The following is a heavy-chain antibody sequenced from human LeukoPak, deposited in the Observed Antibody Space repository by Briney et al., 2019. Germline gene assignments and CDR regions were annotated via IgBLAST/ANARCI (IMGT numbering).Heavy chain of an antibody. CDR1: GGSISSYY. J-gene: IGHJ3*02. CDR2: IYYSGST. V-gene: IGHV4-59*08. CDR3: ARATYSSSWGDAFDI. Sequence: SETLSLTCTVSGGSISSYYWSWIRQPPGKGLEWIGYIYYSGSTNYNPSLKSRVTISVDTSKNQFSLKLSSVTAADTAVYYCARATYSSSWGDAFDIWGQGTMITVSS. D-gene: IGHD6-13*01.